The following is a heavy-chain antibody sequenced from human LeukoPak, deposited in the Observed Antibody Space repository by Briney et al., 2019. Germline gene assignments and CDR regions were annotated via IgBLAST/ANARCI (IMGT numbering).Heavy chain of an antibody. V-gene: IGHV4-34*01. CDR3: ARGPFDSRGRDAFDI. CDR1: GGSLTGYY. J-gene: IGHJ3*02. Sequence: PPETLSLTCAVYGGSLTGYYWSSVRQPPGQGLECVGEINHSGSPNYTPSLDSRVSISADSSKSQFSLELSSVTAADTAVYYCARGPFDSRGRDAFDIWGQGTMVTVSS. CDR2: INHSGSP. D-gene: IGHD3-10*01.